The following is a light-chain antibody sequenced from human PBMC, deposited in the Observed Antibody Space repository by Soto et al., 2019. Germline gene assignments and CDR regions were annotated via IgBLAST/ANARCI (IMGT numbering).Light chain of an antibody. J-gene: IGKJ1*01. V-gene: IGKV4-1*01. CDR3: QQYYSTPWT. CDR2: WAS. Sequence: DIVMTQSPDSLAVSLGERATINCKSSKSVLYSSNNKNYLAWYQQKPGQTPKLLIYWASTRESGVPDRFSGGRSWTDFTLTIRSLQAEDVAVYYCQQYYSTPWTFGQGTKVEIK. CDR1: KSVLYSSNNKNY.